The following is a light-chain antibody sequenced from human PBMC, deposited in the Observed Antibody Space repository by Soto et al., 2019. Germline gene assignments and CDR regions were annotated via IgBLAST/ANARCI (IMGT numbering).Light chain of an antibody. CDR3: QQYRDNWT. J-gene: IGKJ1*01. CDR1: QSISSW. V-gene: IGKV1-5*03. CDR2: KAS. Sequence: DIQMTQCPSTLSASVGDRDTITCRASQSISSWLAWYQQKPGTAPKLLIYKASTLQSGVPSRFSGSGSGTEFTLTISSLQPDDSATYYCQQYRDNWTFGQGTKVDIK.